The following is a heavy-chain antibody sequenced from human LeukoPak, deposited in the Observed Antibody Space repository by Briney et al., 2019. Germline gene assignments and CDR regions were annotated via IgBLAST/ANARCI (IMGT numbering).Heavy chain of an antibody. Sequence: ASVTVSCKASGYTLTELSMHWVRQAPGQGLEWMGIINPSGGSTSYAQKFQGRVTMTRDTSTSTVYMELSSLRSEDTAVYYCAREDHEGSSFPFDYWGQGTLVTVSS. CDR3: AREDHEGSSFPFDY. CDR1: GYTLTELS. V-gene: IGHV1-46*01. CDR2: INPSGGST. D-gene: IGHD6-6*01. J-gene: IGHJ4*02.